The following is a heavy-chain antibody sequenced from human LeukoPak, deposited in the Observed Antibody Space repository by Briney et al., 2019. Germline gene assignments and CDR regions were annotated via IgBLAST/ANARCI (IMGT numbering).Heavy chain of an antibody. CDR1: GASISSGGFY. J-gene: IGHJ4*02. Sequence: SETLSLTCAVSGASISSGGFYWGWIRQHPGKGLEWIGSIYYTGTTYYNPSLKSRFTISVDTSKNQFSLKLSSVTAADTAVYYCARAPLLYYYDSSGSYYFDYWGQGTLVTVSS. D-gene: IGHD3-22*01. CDR3: ARAPLLYYYDSSGSYYFDY. CDR2: IYYTGTT. V-gene: IGHV4-31*11.